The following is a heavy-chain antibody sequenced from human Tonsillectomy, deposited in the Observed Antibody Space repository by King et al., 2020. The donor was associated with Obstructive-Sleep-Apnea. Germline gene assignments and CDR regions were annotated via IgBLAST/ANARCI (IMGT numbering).Heavy chain of an antibody. CDR3: ARATRLWLDFDY. CDR1: GFTFSNYS. Sequence: VQLVESGGGLVQPGGSLRLSCAASGFTFSNYSMNWVRQAPGKGLEWVSYISSTSFTTYYADSLKGRFTVSRDNAKNSLYLQMNSLRAEDTAVYYCARATRLWLDFDYWGQGTLVTVSS. CDR2: ISSTSFTT. J-gene: IGHJ4*02. V-gene: IGHV3-48*04. D-gene: IGHD4/OR15-4a*01.